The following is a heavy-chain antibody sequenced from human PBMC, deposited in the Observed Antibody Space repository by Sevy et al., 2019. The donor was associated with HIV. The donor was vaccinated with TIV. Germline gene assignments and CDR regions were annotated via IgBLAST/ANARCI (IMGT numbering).Heavy chain of an antibody. V-gene: IGHV3-23*01. D-gene: IGHD6-13*01. CDR2: INGRGGST. J-gene: IGHJ4*02. Sequence: GGSLRLSCVVSGYSFSSYAISWVRQAPGKGLEWVSTINGRGGSTYYADSVKGRFTISRDNPKNTLFLQMINLRVDDTAIYYGARPSPGIAAAASDFYDNWGQGTLVTVSS. CDR3: ARPSPGIAAAASDFYDN. CDR1: GYSFSSYA.